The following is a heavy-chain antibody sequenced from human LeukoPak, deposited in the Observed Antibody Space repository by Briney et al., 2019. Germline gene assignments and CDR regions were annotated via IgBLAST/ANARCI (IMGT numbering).Heavy chain of an antibody. Sequence: ASVKVSCKASGYTFTSYGISWVRQAPGQGLEWMGWISAYNGNTNYAQKPQGRVTMTTDTSTSTAYMELRSLRSDDTAVYYCARVPAAEAGTYYYYGMDVWGQGTTVTVSS. J-gene: IGHJ6*02. D-gene: IGHD6-19*01. CDR1: GYTFTSYG. V-gene: IGHV1-18*01. CDR2: ISAYNGNT. CDR3: ARVPAAEAGTYYYYGMDV.